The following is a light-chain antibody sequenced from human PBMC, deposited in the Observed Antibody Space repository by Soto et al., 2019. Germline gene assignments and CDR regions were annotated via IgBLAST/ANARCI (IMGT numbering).Light chain of an antibody. V-gene: IGLV2-14*03. CDR1: SSDVGGYNY. CDR3: SSYTGSRAV. J-gene: IGLJ2*01. CDR2: DVS. Sequence: QSVLTQPASVSGSPGQSITLSCTGTSSDVGGYNYVSWYQHHPGKAPKLMIYDVSNRPSGVSNRFSGSKSGNTASLTISGLQAEDGADYYCSSYTGSRAVFGGGTKLTVL.